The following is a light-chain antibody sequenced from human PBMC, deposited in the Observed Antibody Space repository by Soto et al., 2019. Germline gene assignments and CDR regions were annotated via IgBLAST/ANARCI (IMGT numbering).Light chain of an antibody. CDR3: SSYTSSSTVV. CDR1: SSDVGGYNY. CDR2: DVS. J-gene: IGLJ2*01. Sequence: QSALTQPASVSGSPGQSITISCTGTSSDVGGYNYVSWYQQHPGKAPKLMIYDVSNRPSGVSNRFSGSKSGNTASLTISGRQAEDEAEYYCSSYTSSSTVVFGGVTTLTVL. V-gene: IGLV2-14*01.